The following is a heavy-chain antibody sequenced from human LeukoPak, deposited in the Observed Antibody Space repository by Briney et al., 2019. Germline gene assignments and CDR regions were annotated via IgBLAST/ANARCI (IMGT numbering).Heavy chain of an antibody. V-gene: IGHV1-2*02. CDR2: INPNSGGT. J-gene: IGHJ5*02. Sequence: ASVKVSCKASGYTFTGYYMHWVRQAPGQGLEWMGWINPNSGGTNYAQKFQGRVTMTRDTSISTAYMELSRLRSDDTAVYYCAKDQEGFSYPYNWFDPWGQGTLVTVSS. CDR3: AKDQEGFSYPYNWFDP. CDR1: GYTFTGYY. D-gene: IGHD3-3*01.